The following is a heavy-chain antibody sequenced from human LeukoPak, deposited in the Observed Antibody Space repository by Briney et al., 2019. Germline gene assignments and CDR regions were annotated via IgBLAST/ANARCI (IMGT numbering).Heavy chain of an antibody. V-gene: IGHV1-18*01. J-gene: IGHJ4*02. Sequence: ASVKVSCKASGYTFTSYGISWVRQAPGQGLEWMGWISAYNGNTNYAQKLQGRVTMTTDTSTSTAYMELRSLRSDDTAVYYCARAAEGIAVADPLEYWGQGTLVTVSS. CDR2: ISAYNGNT. D-gene: IGHD6-19*01. CDR3: ARAAEGIAVADPLEY. CDR1: GYTFTSYG.